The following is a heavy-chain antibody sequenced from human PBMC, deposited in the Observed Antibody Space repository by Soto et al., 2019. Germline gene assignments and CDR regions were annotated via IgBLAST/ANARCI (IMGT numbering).Heavy chain of an antibody. CDR3: ARVTGDSSGYYYYGMDV. CDR2: IYYSGST. Sequence: SETLSLTCTVSGGSISSSSYYWGWIRQPPGKGMEWIGSIYYSGSTYYNPSLKSRVTISVDKSKNQFSLKLSSVTAADTAVYYCARVTGDSSGYYYYGMDVWGQGTTVTVSS. J-gene: IGHJ6*02. V-gene: IGHV4-39*07. D-gene: IGHD3-22*01. CDR1: GGSISSSSYY.